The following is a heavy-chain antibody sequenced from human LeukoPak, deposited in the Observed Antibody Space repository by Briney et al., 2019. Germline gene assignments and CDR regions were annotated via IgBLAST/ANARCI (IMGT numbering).Heavy chain of an antibody. CDR2: IYYSGST. CDR3: ARRCDIVVVPAAITCLYAFDI. J-gene: IGHJ3*02. D-gene: IGHD2-2*02. V-gene: IGHV4-39*01. Sequence: PSETLSLTCTVSGGSISSSSYYWGWTRQPPGKGLEWIGSIYYSGSTYYNPSLKSRVTISVDTSKNQFSLKLSSVTAADTAVYYCARRCDIVVVPAAITCLYAFDIWGQGTMVTVSS. CDR1: GGSISSSSYY.